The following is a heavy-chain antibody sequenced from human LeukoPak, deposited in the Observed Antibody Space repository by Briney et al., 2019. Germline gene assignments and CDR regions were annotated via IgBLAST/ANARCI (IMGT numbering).Heavy chain of an antibody. V-gene: IGHV1-2*02. CDR3: ARALTRYSTAWYGY. Sequence: PAASVKVSCKASGYTFTGYYMHWVRQAPGQGLEWMGWINPNSGGTNYAQKFQGRVTLTRDTSITTAYMDLSSLTSDDTALYYCARALTRYSTAWYGYWGQGTLVTVSS. CDR2: INPNSGGT. CDR1: GYTFTGYY. J-gene: IGHJ4*02. D-gene: IGHD6-19*01.